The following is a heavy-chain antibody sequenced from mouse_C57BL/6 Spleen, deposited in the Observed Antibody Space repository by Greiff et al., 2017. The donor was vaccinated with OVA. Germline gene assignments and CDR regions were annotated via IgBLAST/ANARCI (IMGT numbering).Heavy chain of an antibody. CDR3: ARDGDYDGEAWFAY. CDR1: GFTFSSYA. CDR2: ISDGGSYT. J-gene: IGHJ3*01. V-gene: IGHV5-4*01. D-gene: IGHD2-4*01. Sequence: EVQGVESGGGLVKPGGSLKLSCAASGFTFSSYAMSWVRQTPEKRLEWVATISDGGSYTYYPDNVKGRFTISRDNAKNNLYLQMSHLKSEDTAMYYCARDGDYDGEAWFAYWGQGTLVTVSA.